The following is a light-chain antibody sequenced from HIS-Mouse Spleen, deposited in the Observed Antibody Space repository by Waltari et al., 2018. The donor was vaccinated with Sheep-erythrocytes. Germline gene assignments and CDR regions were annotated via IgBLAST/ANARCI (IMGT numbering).Light chain of an antibody. Sequence: SYELTQPLSVSVALGQTARITCGGNNIGSKNVHWYQQKPGQAPVLVIHRDSKRPSGVPGEFAGANSGNTATLTISRAQAGDEADYYCQVWDSSTVVFGGGTKLSVL. V-gene: IGLV3-9*01. CDR1: NIGSKN. J-gene: IGLJ2*01. CDR2: RDS. CDR3: QVWDSSTVV.